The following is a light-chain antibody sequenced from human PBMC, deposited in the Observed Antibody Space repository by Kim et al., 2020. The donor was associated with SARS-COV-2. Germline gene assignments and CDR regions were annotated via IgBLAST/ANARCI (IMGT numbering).Light chain of an antibody. CDR1: NIGSKS. J-gene: IGLJ3*02. Sequence: SYELTQPPSVSVAPGKTATITCGGNNIGSKSVHWYQQKPGQAPVVVMYYDTDRPSGIPERFSASNSGNTATLTISGVEAGDEADYYCQVWDNTNDKFWV. CDR3: QVWDNTNDKFWV. V-gene: IGLV3-21*04. CDR2: YDT.